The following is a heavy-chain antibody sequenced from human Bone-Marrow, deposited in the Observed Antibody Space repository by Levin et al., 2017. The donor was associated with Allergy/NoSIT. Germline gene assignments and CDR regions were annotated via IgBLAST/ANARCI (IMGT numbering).Heavy chain of an antibody. V-gene: IGHV1-24*01. D-gene: IGHD3-22*01. Sequence: ASVKVSCQISGRSLSEVSIHWVCQAPGKGLEWMGGFGPEEGEMVYAERFKGRVTITEDTSTETANMDLTSLRSDDTAVYFWSTVKMEFVPLPSTMNDVGVYYYYALDVWGQGTTVTVTS. CDR1: GRSLSEVS. CDR2: FGPEEGEM. J-gene: IGHJ6*02. CDR3: STVKMEFVPLPSTMNDVGVYYYYALDV.